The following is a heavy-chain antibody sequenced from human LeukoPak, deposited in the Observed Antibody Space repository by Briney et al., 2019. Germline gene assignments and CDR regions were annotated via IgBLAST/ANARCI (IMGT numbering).Heavy chain of an antibody. CDR1: GYTFTSYG. V-gene: IGHV1-18*01. D-gene: IGHD5-18*01. Sequence: ASVKVSCKASGYTFTSYGISWVRQAPGQGLEWMGWISAYNGNTNYAQKLQGRVTMTTDTSTSTANMELRSLRSDDTAVYYCCVDTAMVLFDYWGQGTLVTVSS. J-gene: IGHJ4*02. CDR3: CVDTAMVLFDY. CDR2: ISAYNGNT.